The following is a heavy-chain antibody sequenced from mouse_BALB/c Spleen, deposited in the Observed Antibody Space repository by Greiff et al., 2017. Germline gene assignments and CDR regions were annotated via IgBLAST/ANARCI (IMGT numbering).Heavy chain of an antibody. CDR3: TRRTSYRAGFAY. CDR1: GFTFSNYW. Sequence: EVQVEESGGGLVQPGGSMKLSCVASGFTFSNYWMNWVRQSPEKGLEWVAEIRSKSNNYATHHAKSVKGRLTISRDDSKSSVYLQMINLRAEDTGVDYCTRRTSYRAGFAYWGQGTLVTVSA. J-gene: IGHJ3*01. V-gene: IGHV6-6*02. D-gene: IGHD2-14*01. CDR2: IRSKSNNYAT.